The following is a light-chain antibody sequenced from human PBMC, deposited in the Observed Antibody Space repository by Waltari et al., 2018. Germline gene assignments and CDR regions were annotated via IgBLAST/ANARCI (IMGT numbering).Light chain of an antibody. CDR3: CSYAGSYTYV. Sequence: QSALTQPHSVSGSPGQSVTISCTGTSSNVGSYKYVSWYQHTPGKPPRLIIYDVYQRPYGFPDPFSGSKSGHTASLTISGLQAEDEADYSCCSYAGSYTYVFGSVTEVTVL. V-gene: IGLV2-11*01. CDR1: SSNVGSYKY. CDR2: DVY. J-gene: IGLJ1*01.